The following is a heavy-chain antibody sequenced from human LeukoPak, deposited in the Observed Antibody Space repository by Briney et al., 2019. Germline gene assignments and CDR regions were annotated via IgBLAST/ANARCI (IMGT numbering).Heavy chain of an antibody. Sequence: GGSLRLSCAASGFTFSSYAMHWVRQAPGKGLEWVAVISYDGSNKYYADSVKGRFTISRDNSKNTLYLQMNSLRAEDTAVYYCARDSCSSTSCYPAFFDYWGQGTLVTVSS. CDR2: ISYDGSNK. CDR3: ARDSCSSTSCYPAFFDY. J-gene: IGHJ4*02. D-gene: IGHD2-2*01. CDR1: GFTFSSYA. V-gene: IGHV3-30*04.